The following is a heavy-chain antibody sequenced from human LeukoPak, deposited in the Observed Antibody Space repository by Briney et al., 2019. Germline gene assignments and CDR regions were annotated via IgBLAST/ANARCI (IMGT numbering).Heavy chain of an antibody. CDR1: GGTFSSYA. D-gene: IGHD6-19*01. CDR3: ASGIAEAGGNYYMDV. CDR2: IIPIFGTA. Sequence: ASVKVSCKASGGTFSSYAISWVRQAPGQGLEWMGGIIPIFGTANYAQKFQGRVTITADKSTSTAYMELSSLRSEDTAVYYCASGIAEAGGNYYMDVWGKGTTVTVSS. V-gene: IGHV1-69*06. J-gene: IGHJ6*03.